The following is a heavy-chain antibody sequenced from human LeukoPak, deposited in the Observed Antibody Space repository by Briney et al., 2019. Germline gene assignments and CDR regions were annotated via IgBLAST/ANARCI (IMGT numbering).Heavy chain of an antibody. J-gene: IGHJ3*02. V-gene: IGHV3-9*01. CDR3: AKDIRPDYSNYVYESDAFDI. D-gene: IGHD4-11*01. Sequence: PGGSLRLSCAASGFTFYDYAMHWVRQAPGKGLEWVSGISWNSGSIGYADSVKGRFTISRDNAKNSLYLQMNSLRAEDTALYYCAKDIRPDYSNYVYESDAFDIWGQGTVVTVSS. CDR1: GFTFYDYA. CDR2: ISWNSGSI.